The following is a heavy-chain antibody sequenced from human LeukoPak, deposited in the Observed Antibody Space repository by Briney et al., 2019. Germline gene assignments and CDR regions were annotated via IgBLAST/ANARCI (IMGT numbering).Heavy chain of an antibody. V-gene: IGHV3-21*01. CDR1: GFTFSSYN. Sequence: GGSLRLSCAASGFTFSSYNMNWVRQAPGKGLEWVSSISGSSGYIFYADSVKGRFTISRDNAKNSLYLEMNSLRAEDTAVYYCQISGGRGGLDYWGQGTLVTVSS. J-gene: IGHJ4*02. CDR2: ISGSSGYI. CDR3: QISGGRGGLDY. D-gene: IGHD2-15*01.